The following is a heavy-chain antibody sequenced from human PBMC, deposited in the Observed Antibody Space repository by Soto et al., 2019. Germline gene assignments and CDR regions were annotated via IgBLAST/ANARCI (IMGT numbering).Heavy chain of an antibody. D-gene: IGHD2-15*01. CDR3: ARGVGYCSASGCATAGAVGVFGSAYYFDH. Sequence: SETLSLTCTVSGDSINSDDYYWSWIRQPPGKGLEWIGYIYYSGSTYFNPSLESRVMSSIDTSRKQFSLRLSSVTAADTAVYFCARGVGYCSASGCATAGAVGVFGSAYYFDHWGQGTLVTVSS. CDR2: IYYSGST. CDR1: GDSINSDDYY. J-gene: IGHJ4*02. V-gene: IGHV4-30-4*01.